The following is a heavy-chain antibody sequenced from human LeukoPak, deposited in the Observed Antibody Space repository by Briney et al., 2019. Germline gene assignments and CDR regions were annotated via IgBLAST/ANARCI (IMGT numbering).Heavy chain of an antibody. CDR2: IYTSGIT. CDR1: GGSITSYY. V-gene: IGHV4-4*07. CDR3: ARSGGSGTYYDGSFDY. D-gene: IGHD1-26*01. J-gene: IGHJ4*02. Sequence: PAPTLSLTCSVSGGSITSYYWSWIRQPAGKGAEWFARIYTSGITAYNPSLKSRVTMSVDTSKNQFSQKLDSVTAADTAVYYCARSGGSGTYYDGSFDYWGQGTLVTASS.